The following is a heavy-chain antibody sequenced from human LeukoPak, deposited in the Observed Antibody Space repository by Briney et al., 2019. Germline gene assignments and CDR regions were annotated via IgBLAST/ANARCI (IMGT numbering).Heavy chain of an antibody. J-gene: IGHJ3*01. CDR1: GFTFSSYE. CDR3: ARARGSSGYYTDAFDV. Sequence: GGSLRLSCAASGFTFSSYEMNWVRQAPGKGLEWVSSISSSSSYIYYADSVKGRFTISRDDAKNSLYLQMNSLRAEDTAVYYCARARGSSGYYTDAFDVWGQGTMVTVSS. D-gene: IGHD3-22*01. V-gene: IGHV3-21*01. CDR2: ISSSSSYI.